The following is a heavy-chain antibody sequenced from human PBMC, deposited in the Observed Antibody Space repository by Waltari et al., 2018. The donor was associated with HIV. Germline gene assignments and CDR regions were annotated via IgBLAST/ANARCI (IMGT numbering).Heavy chain of an antibody. J-gene: IGHJ4*02. D-gene: IGHD7-27*01. V-gene: IGHV3-9*01. CDR1: GFTFDDYA. CDR3: AKGLNWGHRITHFDY. Sequence: EVQLVESGGGLVQPGRSLRLSCAASGFTFDDYAMHWVRQAPGKGLEWVSGISWNSGSIGYADSVKGRFTISRDNAKNSLYLQMNSLRAEDTALYYCAKGLNWGHRITHFDYWGQGTLVTVSS. CDR2: ISWNSGSI.